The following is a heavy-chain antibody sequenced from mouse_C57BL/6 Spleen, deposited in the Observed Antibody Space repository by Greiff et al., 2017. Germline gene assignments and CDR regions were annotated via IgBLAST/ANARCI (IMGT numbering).Heavy chain of an antibody. D-gene: IGHD1-2*01. CDR3: AKGYYGSYYFDY. CDR1: GYTFTSYG. V-gene: IGHV1-81*01. CDR2: IYPRRGNT. Sequence: QVQLQQSGAELARPGASVKLSCKASGYTFTSYGISWVKQRTGQGLEWIGAIYPRRGNTYYNEKFKGKATLTADTSSNSAYMELRCLTSEDSAVYFCAKGYYGSYYFDYWGQGTTLTVSS. J-gene: IGHJ2*01.